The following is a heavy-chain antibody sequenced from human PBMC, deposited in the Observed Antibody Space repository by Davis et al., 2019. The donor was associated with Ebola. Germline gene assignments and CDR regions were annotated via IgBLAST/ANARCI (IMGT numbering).Heavy chain of an antibody. J-gene: IGHJ6*02. Sequence: MPSETLSLTCAVSGGSISSYYWSWIRHPPGQGLEWIGYIHYSGRTNYNPSPKSRVTITVGTSKNQFSLKLSSVTAADTAVYSCARVGRLWGSSRGMDVWGQGTTVTVSS. D-gene: IGHD6-6*01. CDR2: IHYSGRT. V-gene: IGHV4-59*01. CDR3: ARVGRLWGSSRGMDV. CDR1: GGSISSYY.